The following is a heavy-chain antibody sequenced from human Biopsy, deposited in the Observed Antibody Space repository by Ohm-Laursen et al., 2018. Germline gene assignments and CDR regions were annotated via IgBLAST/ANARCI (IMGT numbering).Heavy chain of an antibody. D-gene: IGHD4-17*01. CDR1: GGSISDYF. Sequence: GTLSLTWTVSGGSISDYFWSWIRQPPDKGLEYIGRVYSSGRTFYNPSLKSRVTMSVATSENQFSLKLRSVTAADTAVYFCARDAYGDYDTYY. J-gene: IGHJ6*03. CDR2: VYSSGRT. V-gene: IGHV4-4*07. CDR3: ARDAYGDYDTYY.